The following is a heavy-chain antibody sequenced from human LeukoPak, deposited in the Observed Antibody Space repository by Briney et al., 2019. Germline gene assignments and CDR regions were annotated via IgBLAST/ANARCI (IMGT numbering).Heavy chain of an antibody. D-gene: IGHD3-3*01. Sequence: PGGSLRLSCAASGFTFSRYALNWARQAPGKGLEWVSTVSVSGGSTYYADPVKGRFTISRDNSENTLYLQMNSLRAEDTAVYYCAKDVKAGSGDYYFVYWGQGTLVTVSS. V-gene: IGHV3-23*01. J-gene: IGHJ4*02. CDR1: GFTFSRYA. CDR3: AKDVKAGSGDYYFVY. CDR2: VSVSGGST.